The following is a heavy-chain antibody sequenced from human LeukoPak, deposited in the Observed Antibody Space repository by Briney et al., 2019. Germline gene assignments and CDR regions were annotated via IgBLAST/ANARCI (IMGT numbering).Heavy chain of an antibody. V-gene: IGHV3-48*01. Sequence: GGSLRLSCAASGFTFSSYSMNWVRQAPGKGLEWVSYISSSSSTIYYADSVKGRFTISRDNAKNSLYLQMNSLRAEDTAVYYCASGPGSLFDYWGQGTLVTVSS. CDR1: GFTFSSYS. CDR3: ASGPGSLFDY. CDR2: ISSSSSTI. J-gene: IGHJ4*02. D-gene: IGHD3-10*01.